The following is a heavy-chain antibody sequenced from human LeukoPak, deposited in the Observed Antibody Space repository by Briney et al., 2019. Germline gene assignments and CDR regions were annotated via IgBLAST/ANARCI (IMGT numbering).Heavy chain of an antibody. D-gene: IGHD3-22*01. Sequence: ASVKVSCKTSGFTFNHYGISWVRQAPGQGLEWMGWISAYNGDTKYTQNFQGRITMTTDTSTLTAYMELRGLTSDDTAVYYCARDFSNTSGFKVVIDYWGQGTLVTVSS. J-gene: IGHJ4*02. CDR1: GFTFNHYG. CDR3: ARDFSNTSGFKVVIDY. CDR2: ISAYNGDT. V-gene: IGHV1-18*01.